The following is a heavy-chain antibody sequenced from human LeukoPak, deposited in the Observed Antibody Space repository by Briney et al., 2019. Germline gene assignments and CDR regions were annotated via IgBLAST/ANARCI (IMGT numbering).Heavy chain of an antibody. J-gene: IGHJ4*02. CDR3: ARGPEFIRTVGMRMVGNFDY. CDR1: GYSISSGHY. CDR2: IYHSGST. V-gene: IGHV4-38-2*01. D-gene: IGHD2-2*01. Sequence: SETLSLTCVVSGYSISSGHYWVWIRQPPGKGLEWLGSIYHSGSTYYNPSLKSRVTISVDTSKNQFSLKVISVTAADTAVYYCARGPEFIRTVGMRMVGNFDYWGQGTLVTVSS.